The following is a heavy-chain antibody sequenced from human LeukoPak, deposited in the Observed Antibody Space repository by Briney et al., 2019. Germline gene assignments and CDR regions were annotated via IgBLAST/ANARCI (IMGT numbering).Heavy chain of an antibody. CDR2: IGSDNKP. Sequence: GGSLRLSCEASGFTFSAYAMTWVRQAPGKGLEWVSSIGSDNKPHYSESVKGRFAISRDNSKSMLFLQLNSLRVEDTALYYCVRGPPYSTSWPRFDPWGQGTLVTVSS. CDR3: VRGPPYSTSWPRFDP. V-gene: IGHV3-23*05. CDR1: GFTFSAYA. J-gene: IGHJ5*02. D-gene: IGHD6-13*01.